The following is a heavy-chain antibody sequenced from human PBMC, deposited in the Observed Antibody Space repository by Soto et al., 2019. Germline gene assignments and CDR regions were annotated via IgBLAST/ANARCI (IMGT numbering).Heavy chain of an antibody. CDR3: AGYSSSSNP. Sequence: GGSLRLSCAASGFTFSSYGMHWVRQAPGKGLEWVAVISYDGSNKYYADSVKGRFTISRDNSKNTLYLQMNSLRAEDTAVYYCAGYSSSSNPWGQGTLGTVSS. CDR2: ISYDGSNK. V-gene: IGHV3-30*03. J-gene: IGHJ5*02. CDR1: GFTFSSYG. D-gene: IGHD6-6*01.